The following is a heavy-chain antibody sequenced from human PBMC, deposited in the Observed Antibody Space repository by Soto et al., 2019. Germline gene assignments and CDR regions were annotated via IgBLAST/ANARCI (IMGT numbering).Heavy chain of an antibody. CDR2: ISGSGGST. J-gene: IGHJ4*02. CDR1: GFTFSSYA. D-gene: IGHD3-10*01. V-gene: IGHV3-23*01. CDR3: ANDGSGSYYNLPFDY. Sequence: GSLRLSCAASGFTFSSYAMSWVRQAPGKGLEWVSAISGSGGSTYYADSVKGRFTISRDNSKNTLYLQMNSLRAEDTAVYYCANDGSGSYYNLPFDYWGQGTLVTVSS.